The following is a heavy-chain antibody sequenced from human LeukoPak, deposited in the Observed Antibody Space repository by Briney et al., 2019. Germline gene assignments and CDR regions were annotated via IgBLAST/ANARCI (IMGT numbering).Heavy chain of an antibody. D-gene: IGHD3-10*01. V-gene: IGHV3-23*01. Sequence: QPGGSLRLSCAASGFTLSSYAMTWVRQAPGKGLEWVSAISGSGDSTYYTDSVKSRFTISRDNSRNTLYLQIYSLRAEDTAVYFCAKDGSGSLADAFDIWGQGTMVTVSS. CDR3: AKDGSGSLADAFDI. CDR1: GFTLSSYA. J-gene: IGHJ3*02. CDR2: ISGSGDST.